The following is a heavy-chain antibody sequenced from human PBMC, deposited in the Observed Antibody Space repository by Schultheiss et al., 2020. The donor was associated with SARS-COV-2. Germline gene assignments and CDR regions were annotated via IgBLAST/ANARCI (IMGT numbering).Heavy chain of an antibody. J-gene: IGHJ6*02. CDR1: GFTFSDYY. Sequence: GGSLRLSCAASGFTFSDYYMSWIRQAPGKGLEWVSYISSSGSTIYYADSVKGRFTISRDNAKNSLYLQMNSLRAEDTAVYYCARAGSDIVVVPAAVGDYYYYYGMDVWGQGTTVTVSS. CDR2: ISSSGSTI. D-gene: IGHD2-2*01. CDR3: ARAGSDIVVVPAAVGDYYYYYGMDV. V-gene: IGHV3-11*01.